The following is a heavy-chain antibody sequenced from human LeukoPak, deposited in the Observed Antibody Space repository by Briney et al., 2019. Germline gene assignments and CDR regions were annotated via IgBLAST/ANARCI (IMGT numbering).Heavy chain of an antibody. D-gene: IGHD3-9*01. CDR3: ARGSRRYFDWFLF. CDR2: INPNSGST. Sequence: ASVKVSCKASGYTFTGYYMHWVRQAPGQGLEWMGWINPNSGSTNYAQKFQGRVTMTRDTSISTAYMELSRLRSDDTAVYYCARGSRRYFDWFLFWGQGTLVTVSS. J-gene: IGHJ4*02. V-gene: IGHV1-2*02. CDR1: GYTFTGYY.